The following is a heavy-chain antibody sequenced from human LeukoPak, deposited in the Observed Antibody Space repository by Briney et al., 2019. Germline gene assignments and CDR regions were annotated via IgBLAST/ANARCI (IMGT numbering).Heavy chain of an antibody. V-gene: IGHV3-53*04. D-gene: IGHD2-2*01. J-gene: IGHJ6*02. Sequence: PGGSLRLSCAASGFTVSSNYMSWVRQAPGKGLEWVSVIHSGGSTYYADSVKGRFTISRHNSKNTLYLQMSSLRAEDTAVYYCARSPGSSRTYYYYGMDVWGQGTTVTVSS. CDR3: ARSPGSSRTYYYYGMDV. CDR2: IHSGGST. CDR1: GFTVSSNY.